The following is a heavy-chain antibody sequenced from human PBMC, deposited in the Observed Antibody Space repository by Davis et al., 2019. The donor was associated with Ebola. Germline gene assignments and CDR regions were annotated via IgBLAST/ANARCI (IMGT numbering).Heavy chain of an antibody. D-gene: IGHD1-26*01. Sequence: GESPNISCAAPGFTFSSYWMHRVRQSPGQGLVWVSRTNSDGSGTNYADSVRGRFTISRDNAKNTLYLQLNSLGVEDTAVYFGASASVGTTRRTFDLWGQGTMVTVSS. J-gene: IGHJ3*01. CDR3: ASASVGTTRRTFDL. V-gene: IGHV3-74*01. CDR1: GFTFSSYW. CDR2: TNSDGSGT.